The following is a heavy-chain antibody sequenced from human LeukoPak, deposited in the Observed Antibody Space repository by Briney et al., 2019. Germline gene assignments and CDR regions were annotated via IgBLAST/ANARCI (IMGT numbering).Heavy chain of an antibody. J-gene: IGHJ4*02. D-gene: IGHD2-2*01. CDR3: ARGYCSSTSCYDDAILY. V-gene: IGHV4-61*02. CDR2: VYTSGNT. Sequence: SETLSLTCTVSGGSISSGSYYWNWIRQPSGKGLEWIGRVYTSGNTKYNPSLKSRVTISEDTSKHHFSLKMRSVTAADTAVYYCARGYCSSTSCYDDAILYWGQGTLVTVSS. CDR1: GGSISSGSYY.